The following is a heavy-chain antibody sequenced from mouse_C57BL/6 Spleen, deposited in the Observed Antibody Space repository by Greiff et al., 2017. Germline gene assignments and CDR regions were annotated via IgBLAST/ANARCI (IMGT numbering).Heavy chain of an antibody. Sequence: QVQLQQSGTELVKPGASVKLSCKASGYTFTSYWMHWVKQRPGQGLEWIGNINPSNGGTNYNEKFKSKATLTVDKSSSTAYMQLSSLTSEDSAVYYCARRGTTVVAKDYFDYWGQGTTLTVSS. CDR3: ARRGTTVVAKDYFDY. V-gene: IGHV1-53*01. CDR2: INPSNGGT. D-gene: IGHD1-1*01. CDR1: GYTFTSYW. J-gene: IGHJ2*01.